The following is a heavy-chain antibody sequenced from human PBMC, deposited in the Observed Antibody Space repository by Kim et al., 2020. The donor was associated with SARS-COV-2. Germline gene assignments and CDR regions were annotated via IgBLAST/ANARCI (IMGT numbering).Heavy chain of an antibody. D-gene: IGHD3-16*01. J-gene: IGHJ4*02. CDR3: ARLRGIGY. CDR2: SGGT. V-gene: IGHV1-2*02. Sequence: SGGTNYAQKFQGRVTMTRDTSISTAYMELSRLRSDDTAVYYCARLRGIGYWGQGTLVTVSS.